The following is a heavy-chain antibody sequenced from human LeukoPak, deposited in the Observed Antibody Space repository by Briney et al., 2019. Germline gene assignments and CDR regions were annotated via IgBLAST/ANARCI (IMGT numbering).Heavy chain of an antibody. J-gene: IGHJ5*02. V-gene: IGHV1-2*02. CDR2: INPNSGGT. Sequence: GASVKVSCKASGYTFTGYYMHWVRQAPGQGLEWMGWINPNSGGTNYAQKFQGRVTMTRDTSISTAYMELSRLRSEDTAVYYCARGPRYYDRDLDPWGQGTLVTVSS. D-gene: IGHD3-22*01. CDR1: GYTFTGYY. CDR3: ARGPRYYDRDLDP.